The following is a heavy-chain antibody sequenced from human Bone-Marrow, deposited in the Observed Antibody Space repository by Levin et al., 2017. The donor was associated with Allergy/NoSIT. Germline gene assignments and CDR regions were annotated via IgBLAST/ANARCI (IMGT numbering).Heavy chain of an antibody. Sequence: GGSLRLPCAASGFTFSSYDMHWVRQVTGKGLEWVAALGSAGDTYYLDSVKGRFTISRDNANNSLFLQMNSLRAGDTALYFCARGDIEGYYLYGMDVWGQGTTVTVSS. CDR3: ARGDIEGYYLYGMDV. CDR1: GFTFSSYD. V-gene: IGHV3-13*01. D-gene: IGHD1-26*01. CDR2: LGSAGDT. J-gene: IGHJ6*02.